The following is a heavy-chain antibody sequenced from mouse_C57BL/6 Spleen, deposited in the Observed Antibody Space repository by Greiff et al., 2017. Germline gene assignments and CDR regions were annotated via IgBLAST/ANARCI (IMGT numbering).Heavy chain of an antibody. CDR2: IYPGDGDT. V-gene: IGHV1-82*01. CDR1: GYAFSSSW. Sequence: VQLVESGPELVKPGASVKISCKASGYAFSSSWMNWVKQRPGKGLEWIGRIYPGDGDTNYNGKFKGKATLTADKSSSTAYMQLSSLTSEDSAVYFCARFDYDGYYLDYWGQGTTLTVSS. D-gene: IGHD2-4*01. J-gene: IGHJ2*01. CDR3: ARFDYDGYYLDY.